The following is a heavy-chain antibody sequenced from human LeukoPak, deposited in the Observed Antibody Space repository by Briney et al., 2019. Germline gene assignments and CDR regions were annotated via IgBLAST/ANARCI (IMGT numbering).Heavy chain of an antibody. CDR1: GFTFSSYW. CDR3: ARDQEWSDAFDI. J-gene: IGHJ3*02. CDR2: INSDGSST. D-gene: IGHD3-3*01. Sequence: PGGSLRLSCAASGFTFSSYWMHWVRQAPGKGLVWVSRINSDGSSTSYADSVKGRFTISRDNARNTLYLQMNSLRAEDTAVYYCARDQEWSDAFDIWGQGTMVTVSS. V-gene: IGHV3-74*01.